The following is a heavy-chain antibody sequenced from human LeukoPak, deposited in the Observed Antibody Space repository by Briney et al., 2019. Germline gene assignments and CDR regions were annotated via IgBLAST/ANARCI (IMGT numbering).Heavy chain of an antibody. CDR3: ARSADSSASYYFDY. CDR2: INPGDSDT. J-gene: IGHJ4*02. Sequence: GESLKISCKGSGYSFTSYWIGWVRQMPGKGLEWMGIINPGDSDTRYSPSFQGQVTISADRSISTAYLQWSSLRASDTAVYYCARSADSSASYYFDYWGQGTLVTVSS. V-gene: IGHV5-51*01. CDR1: GYSFTSYW. D-gene: IGHD3-22*01.